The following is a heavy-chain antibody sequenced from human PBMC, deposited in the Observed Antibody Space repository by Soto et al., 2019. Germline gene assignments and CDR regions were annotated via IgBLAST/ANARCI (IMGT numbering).Heavy chain of an antibody. V-gene: IGHV1-18*01. Sequence: QVQLVQSGAEVKKPGASVKVSCKASGYTFTSYGISWVRQAPGQGLEWMGWISAYNGNTNYPQKLQGRVTMTTDTSPSTANMELRSLRSDDTAVYYWARDVTTVTTPPDYWGQGTLVTVSS. D-gene: IGHD4-17*01. J-gene: IGHJ4*02. CDR2: ISAYNGNT. CDR1: GYTFTSYG. CDR3: ARDVTTVTTPPDY.